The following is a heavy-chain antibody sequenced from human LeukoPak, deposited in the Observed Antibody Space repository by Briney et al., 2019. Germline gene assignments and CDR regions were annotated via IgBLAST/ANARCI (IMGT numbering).Heavy chain of an antibody. Sequence: PSGTLSLTYAVYGGSFSGYYWSWIRQPPGKGLEWIGEINHSGSTNYNPSLKSRVTISVDTSKNQFSLKLSSVTAADTAVYYCARGRNTQGGYYYGSGSYYNRYYFDYWGQGTLVTVSS. J-gene: IGHJ4*02. D-gene: IGHD3-10*01. V-gene: IGHV4-34*01. CDR2: INHSGST. CDR1: GGSFSGYY. CDR3: ARGRNTQGGYYYGSGSYYNRYYFDY.